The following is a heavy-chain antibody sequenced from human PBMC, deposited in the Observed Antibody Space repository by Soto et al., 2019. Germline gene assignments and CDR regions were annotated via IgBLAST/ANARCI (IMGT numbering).Heavy chain of an antibody. D-gene: IGHD6-13*01. V-gene: IGHV4-59*08. CDR1: GGSISSYY. CDR3: ARQTSSSWYLWFDP. J-gene: IGHJ5*02. CDR2: IYYSGST. Sequence: QVQLQESGPGLVKPSETLSLTCTVSGGSISSYYWSWIRQPPGKGLEWIGYIYYSGSTNYNPSLKSRVTTSVDTSKNQFPLKLRSVTAADTAVYYCARQTSSSWYLWFDPWGQGTLVTVSS.